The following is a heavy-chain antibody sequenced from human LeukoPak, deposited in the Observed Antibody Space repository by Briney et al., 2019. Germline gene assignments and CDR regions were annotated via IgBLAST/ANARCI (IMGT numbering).Heavy chain of an antibody. CDR3: AGSIAVAGIFDY. Sequence: SETLSLTCTVSSGSIGSYYWSWIRQPPGKGLEWIGYIYYTGSTDYNPSLKSRVTISVDTSKNQFSLKLSSVTAADTAVYYCAGSIAVAGIFDYWGQGTLVTVSS. CDR1: SGSIGSYY. J-gene: IGHJ4*02. CDR2: IYYTGST. D-gene: IGHD6-19*01. V-gene: IGHV4-59*01.